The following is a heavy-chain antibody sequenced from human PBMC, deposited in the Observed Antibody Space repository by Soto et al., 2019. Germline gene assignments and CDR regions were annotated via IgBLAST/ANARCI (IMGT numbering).Heavy chain of an antibody. J-gene: IGHJ6*02. D-gene: IGHD2-15*01. Sequence: ASVKVSCKASGYTFTSYGISWVRQAPGQGLDWIGWISAYNGNTKYAPDLQGRVTMTTDTTTRTAYMDLRSVRSYDAAMYFSARFSGGSYNTYYDYYGMDVWGQGTAVTVSS. V-gene: IGHV1-18*04. CDR1: GYTFTSYG. CDR2: ISAYNGNT. CDR3: ARFSGGSYNTYYDYYGMDV.